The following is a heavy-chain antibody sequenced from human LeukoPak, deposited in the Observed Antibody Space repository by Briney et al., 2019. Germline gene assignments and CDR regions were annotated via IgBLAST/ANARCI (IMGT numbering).Heavy chain of an antibody. CDR1: GFTFTSYT. CDR2: ISSTSRYI. D-gene: IGHD2-15*01. V-gene: IGHV3-21*01. Sequence: GGSLRLSCEASGFTFTSYTTNWVRQAPGKGLEWVSSISSTSRYIYYEDSLKGRFTISRDNPKNSLFLQMNSLRDEDTAVYYCARAGAHCSGGSCYIDYWGQGTLVTVSS. J-gene: IGHJ4*02. CDR3: ARAGAHCSGGSCYIDY.